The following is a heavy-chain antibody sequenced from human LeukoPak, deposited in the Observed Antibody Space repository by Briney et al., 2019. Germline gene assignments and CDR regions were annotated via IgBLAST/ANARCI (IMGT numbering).Heavy chain of an antibody. D-gene: IGHD2-8*01. CDR3: ARDYVDDIPMIKDY. J-gene: IGHJ4*02. CDR2: INLSGGST. V-gene: IGHV1-46*01. CDR1: GYTFTSYH. Sequence: ASVKVPCKASGYTFTSYHMHWVRQAPGQGLEWMGKINLSGGSTTYAQKFQGRVTMTRDTSTSTVYMELSSLRSEDTAVYYCARDYVDDIPMIKDYWGQGTAVTVSS.